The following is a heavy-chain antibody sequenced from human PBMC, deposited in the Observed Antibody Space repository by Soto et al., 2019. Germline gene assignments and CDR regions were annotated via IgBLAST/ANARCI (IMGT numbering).Heavy chain of an antibody. Sequence: QVQLVQSGAEVKKPGSSVKVSCTASGGTFSSYAISWVRQAPGQGLEWMGGIIPIFGTANYAQKFQGRVTITADESTSTAYMELSSLRSEDTAVYYCAIDPKVGALYYFDYWGQGTLVTVSS. CDR1: GGTFSSYA. V-gene: IGHV1-69*01. CDR2: IIPIFGTA. CDR3: AIDPKVGALYYFDY. J-gene: IGHJ4*02. D-gene: IGHD1-26*01.